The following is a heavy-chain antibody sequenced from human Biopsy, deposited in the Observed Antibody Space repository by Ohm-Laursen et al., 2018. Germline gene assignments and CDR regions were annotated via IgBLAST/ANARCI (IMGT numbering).Heavy chain of an antibody. CDR2: IRSKAKSYAT. CDR3: TLEGAGFDN. Sequence: GSLRLSCSASGFTFSASAVHWVRQASGKGLEWVGRIRSKAKSYATAYAASVTGRFTISRDDSKNTTYLQMISLKTEDTAVYYCTLEGAGFDNWGQGTLVTVSS. J-gene: IGHJ4*02. D-gene: IGHD3-10*01. V-gene: IGHV3-73*01. CDR1: GFTFSASA.